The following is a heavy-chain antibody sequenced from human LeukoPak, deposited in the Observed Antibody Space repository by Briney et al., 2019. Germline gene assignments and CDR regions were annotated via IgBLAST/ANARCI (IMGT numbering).Heavy chain of an antibody. CDR1: GFTFSSYA. J-gene: IGHJ6*02. D-gene: IGHD3-16*02. CDR2: TNGNGAST. V-gene: IGHV3-23*01. Sequence: GGSLRLSCAASGFTFSSYAMSWVRQAPGKGLEWVSGTNGNGASTYYADSVEGRFTISRDNSKNTLFLEMNSLRADDTAVYYCAKGTTVARYYAMDVWGQGTTVTASS. CDR3: AKGTTVARYYAMDV.